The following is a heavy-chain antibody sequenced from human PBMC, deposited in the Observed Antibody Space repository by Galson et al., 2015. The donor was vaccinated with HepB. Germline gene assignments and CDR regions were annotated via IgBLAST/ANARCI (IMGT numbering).Heavy chain of an antibody. CDR3: ATFGGYCTSTSCFSS. D-gene: IGHD2-2*01. CDR2: ISLNSGNYI. CDR1: GFTFSSHG. V-gene: IGHV3-21*06. J-gene: IGHJ4*02. Sequence: SLRLSCAASGFTFSSHGMNWVRQAPGKGLEWVSSISLNSGNYIYYADSVKGRFTISRDNPKSSLYLQMNSLRPEDTAVYYCATFGGYCTSTSCFSSWCRGTLFTVSS.